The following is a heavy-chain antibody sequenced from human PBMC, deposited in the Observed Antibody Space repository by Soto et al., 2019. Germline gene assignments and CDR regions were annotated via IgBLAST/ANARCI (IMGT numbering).Heavy chain of an antibody. CDR1: GFTFSSYS. CDR2: ISSSSSTI. D-gene: IGHD2-8*01. CDR3: ARGDIVLMVYAIPPFDY. Sequence: EVQLVESGGGLVQPGGSLRLSCAASGFTFSSYSMNWVRQAPGKGLEWVSYISSSSSTIYYADSVKGRFTISRGNAKNSLYLQMNSLRAEDTAVYYCARGDIVLMVYAIPPFDYWGQGTLVTVSS. V-gene: IGHV3-48*01. J-gene: IGHJ4*02.